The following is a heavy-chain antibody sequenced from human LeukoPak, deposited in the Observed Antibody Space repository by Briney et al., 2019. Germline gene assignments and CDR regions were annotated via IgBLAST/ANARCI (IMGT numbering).Heavy chain of an antibody. CDR2: INPNSGGP. Sequence: GASAKVSCKASGYTITGYFIHWVRQAPGQGLEWMGRINPNSGGPNSAQKFQDRITMTRDTSISTAYMELSRLRSDDTAVYYCARGAAGYSYGWGQGTLVTVSS. CDR3: ARGAAGYSYG. D-gene: IGHD5-18*01. CDR1: GYTITGYF. J-gene: IGHJ4*02. V-gene: IGHV1-2*06.